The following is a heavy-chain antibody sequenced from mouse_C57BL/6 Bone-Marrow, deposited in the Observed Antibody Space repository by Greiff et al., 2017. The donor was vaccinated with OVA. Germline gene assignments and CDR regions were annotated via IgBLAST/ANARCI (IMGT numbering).Heavy chain of an antibody. CDR1: GYAFSSSW. D-gene: IGHD2-4*01. V-gene: IGHV1-82*01. J-gene: IGHJ4*01. CDR3: AREGLRRFYYAMDY. CDR2: IYPGDGDT. Sequence: VQLQESGPELVKPGASVKISCKASGYAFSSSWMNWVKQRPGKGLEWIGRIYPGDGDTNYNGKFKGKATLTADKSSSTAYMQLSSLTSEDSAVYFCAREGLRRFYYAMDYWGQGTSVTVSS.